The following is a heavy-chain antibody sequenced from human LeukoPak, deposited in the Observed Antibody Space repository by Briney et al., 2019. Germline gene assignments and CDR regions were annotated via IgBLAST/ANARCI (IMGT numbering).Heavy chain of an antibody. Sequence: GRSLIPSHAASGFTLTTDAISWVHQAPGKWLESHSAISSSGGSTHYADSVKGRFTISRDSSKNAQYVQMNSLRAEDTAVYYWAKDRRGWMRGAFDIWGQGTMVIVSS. V-gene: IGHV3-23*01. J-gene: IGHJ3*02. CDR3: AKDRRGWMRGAFDI. CDR1: GFTLTTDA. D-gene: IGHD6-19*01. CDR2: ISSSGGST.